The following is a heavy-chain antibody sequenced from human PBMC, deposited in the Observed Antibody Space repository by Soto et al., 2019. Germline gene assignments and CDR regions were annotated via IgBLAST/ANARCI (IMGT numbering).Heavy chain of an antibody. Sequence: ASVKVSCKASGYTFTSYGISWVRQAPGQGLEWMGWISAYNGNTSYAQKLQGRVTMTTDTSTSTAYMELRSLRSDDTAVYYCARLYYDFWSGYYYYYYMDVWGKGTTVTVSS. CDR3: ARLYYDFWSGYYYYYYMDV. V-gene: IGHV1-18*01. D-gene: IGHD3-3*01. CDR1: GYTFTSYG. CDR2: ISAYNGNT. J-gene: IGHJ6*03.